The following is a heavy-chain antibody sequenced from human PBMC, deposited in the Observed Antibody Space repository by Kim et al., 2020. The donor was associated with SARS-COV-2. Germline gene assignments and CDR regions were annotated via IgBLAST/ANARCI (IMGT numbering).Heavy chain of an antibody. V-gene: IGHV3-11*01. J-gene: IGHJ6*02. Sequence: GGSLRLSCAASGFTFSDYYMSWIRQAPGKGLEWVSYISSSGSTIYYADSVKGRFTISRDNAKNSLYLQMNSLRAEDTAVYYCARDTRTSSPYCSSTSCYGMDVWGQGTTVTVSS. CDR3: ARDTRTSSPYCSSTSCYGMDV. CDR2: ISSSGSTI. CDR1: GFTFSDYY. D-gene: IGHD2-2*01.